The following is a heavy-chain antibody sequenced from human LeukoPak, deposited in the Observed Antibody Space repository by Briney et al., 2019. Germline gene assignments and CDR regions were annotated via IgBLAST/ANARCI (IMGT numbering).Heavy chain of an antibody. V-gene: IGHV4-34*01. J-gene: IGHJ4*02. CDR1: GGSFSGDY. CDR2: INHSGRT. CDR3: ARHLDDYGSGSYEY. D-gene: IGHD3-10*01. Sequence: PSETLSLTCVVYGGSFSGDYWSWIRQRPGRGLEWIGEINHSGRTNYNPSLKSRVTISVDTSKNQFSLKLSSVTAADTAVYYCARHLDDYGSGSYEYWGQGTLVTVSS.